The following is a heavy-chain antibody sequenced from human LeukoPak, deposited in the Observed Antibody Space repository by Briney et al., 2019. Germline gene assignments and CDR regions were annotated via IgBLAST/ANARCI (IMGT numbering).Heavy chain of an antibody. J-gene: IGHJ4*02. CDR1: GGSIRSSYYY. Sequence: SETLSLTCTVSGGSIRSSYYYWGWIRQPPGKGLEWIGYIYYSGSTNYNPSLKSRGTISVDTSNNQFSLKLTSVTAADTAVYYCARSGRGNSAGFDCWGQGTLVTVSS. V-gene: IGHV4-61*05. D-gene: IGHD3-10*01. CDR3: ARSGRGNSAGFDC. CDR2: IYYSGST.